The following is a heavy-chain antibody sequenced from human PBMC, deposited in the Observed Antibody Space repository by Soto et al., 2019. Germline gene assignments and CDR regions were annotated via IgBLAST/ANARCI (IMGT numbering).Heavy chain of an antibody. CDR2: MNPNSGNT. CDR1: GYTFTSYD. J-gene: IGHJ5*02. Sequence: ASVKVSCKASGYTFTSYDINWVRQATGQGLEWMGWMNPNSGNTDYAQKLQGRVTMTTDTSTSTAYMELRSLRSDDTAVYYCASVPPMYYDFWSGSIPRGWFDPWGQGTLVTVSS. D-gene: IGHD3-3*01. CDR3: ASVPPMYYDFWSGSIPRGWFDP. V-gene: IGHV1-8*01.